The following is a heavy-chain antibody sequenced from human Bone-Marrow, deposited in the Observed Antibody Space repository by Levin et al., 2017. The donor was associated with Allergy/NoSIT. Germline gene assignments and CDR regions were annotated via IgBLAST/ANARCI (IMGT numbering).Heavy chain of an antibody. J-gene: IGHJ5*02. D-gene: IGHD4-11*01. CDR3: VKDRATVTPPLGFDH. CDR1: GFTFGDYV. CDR2: ISWDGSSA. Sequence: GESLKISCVASGFTFGDYVMHWVRQVPGKGLEWLSLISWDGSSAEYVDSVRGRFSITRDNSNNSLFLHMNNVRTEDTALYYCVKDRATVTPPLGFDHWGLGALVRVSS. V-gene: IGHV3-43D*04.